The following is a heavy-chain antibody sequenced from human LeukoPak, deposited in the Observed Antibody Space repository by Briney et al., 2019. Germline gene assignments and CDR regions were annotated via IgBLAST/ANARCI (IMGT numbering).Heavy chain of an antibody. CDR3: ARQYGDYAFDY. Sequence: GGSLRLSCAASGFTFGDYAMSWVRQAPGKGLEWVGFTRSKGYGGTAEYAASVKGRFSISREDSKKIAYLQMNSLKAEDTALYYCARQYGDYAFDYWGQGTLVTVSS. V-gene: IGHV3-49*04. D-gene: IGHD4-17*01. J-gene: IGHJ4*02. CDR1: GFTFGDYA. CDR2: TRSKGYGGTA.